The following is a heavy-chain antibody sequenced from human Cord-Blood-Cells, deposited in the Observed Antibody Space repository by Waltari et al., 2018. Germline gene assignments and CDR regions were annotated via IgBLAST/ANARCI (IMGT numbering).Heavy chain of an antibody. Sequence: QVQLVQSGAGGRRPGASLKVPGRPSGTPLPATILTGGGQPPEQGVGWMGWINPNRGGPNYAQKLQGWVTMTRDTSISTAYMELSRLGSDDTAVYYCARALSEGVQQLVLGLPDYWGQGTLVTVSS. CDR2: INPNRGGP. D-gene: IGHD6-13*01. CDR1: GTPLPAT. V-gene: IGHV1-2*04. CDR3: ARALSEGVQQLVLGLPDY. J-gene: IGHJ4*02.